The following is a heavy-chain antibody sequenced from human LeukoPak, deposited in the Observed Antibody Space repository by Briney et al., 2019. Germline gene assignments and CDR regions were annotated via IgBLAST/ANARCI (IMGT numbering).Heavy chain of an antibody. CDR3: AKSITGYSSGGFDY. Sequence: PGGSLRLSCAVSRFTFNSYAMSWVRQAPGKGLEWVSAISGSGGSTYYAASVKGQFTISRDNSKNTLYLQMNSLRAEDTAVYYCAKSITGYSSGGFDYWGQGTLSPSPQ. J-gene: IGHJ4*02. CDR1: RFTFNSYA. V-gene: IGHV3-23*01. CDR2: ISGSGGST. D-gene: IGHD6-19*01.